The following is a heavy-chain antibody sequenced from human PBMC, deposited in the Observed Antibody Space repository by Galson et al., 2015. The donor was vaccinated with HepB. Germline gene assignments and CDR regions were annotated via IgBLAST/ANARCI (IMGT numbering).Heavy chain of an antibody. D-gene: IGHD7-27*01. J-gene: IGHJ6*02. CDR3: AKGEANWGYYYGMDV. CDR1: GFTFSSYA. CDR2: ISGSGGST. Sequence: SLRLSCAASGFTFSSYAMSWVRQAPGKGLEWVSAISGSGGSTYYADSVKGRFTISRDNSKNTLYLQMNSLRAEDTAVYYCAKGEANWGYYYGMDVWGQGTTVTVSS. V-gene: IGHV3-23*01.